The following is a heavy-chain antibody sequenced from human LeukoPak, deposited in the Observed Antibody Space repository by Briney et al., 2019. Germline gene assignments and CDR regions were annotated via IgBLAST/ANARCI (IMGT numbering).Heavy chain of an antibody. V-gene: IGHV1-2*02. J-gene: IGHJ5*02. CDR1: GYTFTDYY. CDR2: INPNSGGA. D-gene: IGHD6-13*01. Sequence: GASVKVSCQASGYTFTDYYLHWVRQAPGQGLEWMGWINPNSGGANFALNFQGRVTMTRATSISTAYMELSRLTSDDTAVYYCARGVGSSWFDPWGQGTLVTVSS. CDR3: ARGVGSSWFDP.